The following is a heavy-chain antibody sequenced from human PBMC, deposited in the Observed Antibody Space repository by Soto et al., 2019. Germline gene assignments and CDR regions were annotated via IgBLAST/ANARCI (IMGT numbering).Heavy chain of an antibody. J-gene: IGHJ5*02. CDR3: ARLGGMIDDNWFDP. Sequence: SETLSLNCTISSGSIRSSSYYWGWLRQPPGKGLEWIGSIYYSRSTYYNPSLKSRVTISVDTSKNQFSLKLSSVTAADTAVYYCARLGGMIDDNWFDPWGQGTLVTVS. CDR1: SGSIRSSSYY. D-gene: IGHD3-22*01. CDR2: IYYSRST. V-gene: IGHV4-39*01.